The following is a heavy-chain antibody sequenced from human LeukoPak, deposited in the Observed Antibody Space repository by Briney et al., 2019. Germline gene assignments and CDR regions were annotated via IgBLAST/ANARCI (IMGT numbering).Heavy chain of an antibody. CDR1: GFTFSSYA. V-gene: IGHV3-23*01. CDR3: ARKVTSDPGYSYYYGMDV. CDR2: ISGSGGST. Sequence: GGSLRLSCAASGFTFSSYAMSWVRQAPGKGLEWVSAISGSGGSTYYADSVKGRFTISRDNSKNTLYLQMNSLRAEDTAVYYCARKVTSDPGYSYYYGMDVWGQGTTVTVSS. J-gene: IGHJ6*02. D-gene: IGHD4-11*01.